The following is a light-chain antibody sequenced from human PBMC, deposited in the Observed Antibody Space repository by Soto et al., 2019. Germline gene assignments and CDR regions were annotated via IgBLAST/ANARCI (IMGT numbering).Light chain of an antibody. Sequence: DIVLTQSPGTLCLSPGERATLSCRASQSASSSYLAWYQQRPGQAPRLLIYGASSRATGIPERFSGSGSGTDFTLTISRLEPEDSAVYYCQQHGTTFGQGTKVDIK. CDR1: QSASSSY. J-gene: IGKJ1*01. V-gene: IGKV3-20*01. CDR3: QQHGTT. CDR2: GAS.